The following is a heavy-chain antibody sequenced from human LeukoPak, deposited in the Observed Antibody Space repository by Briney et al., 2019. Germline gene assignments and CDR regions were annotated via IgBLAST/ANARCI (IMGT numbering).Heavy chain of an antibody. CDR2: ICDDGSNK. CDR1: GFTFSSYG. D-gene: IGHD3-10*01. V-gene: IGHV3-33*06. CDR3: AKDYDRYYYGSGSYHPIDY. J-gene: IGHJ4*02. Sequence: GGSLRLSCAASGFTFSSYGMYWVRQAPGKGLEWVAVICDDGSNKYYADSVKGRFTISRDNSKNTLYLQMNSLRAEDTAVYYCAKDYDRYYYGSGSYHPIDYWGQGTLVTVSS.